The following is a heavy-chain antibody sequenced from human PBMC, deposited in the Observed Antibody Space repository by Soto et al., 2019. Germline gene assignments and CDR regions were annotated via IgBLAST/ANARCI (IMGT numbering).Heavy chain of an antibody. Sequence: SETLSLTCTVSGGSISSSSYYWGWIRQPPGKGLEWIGSIYYSGSTYYNPSLKSRVTISVDTSKNQFSLKLSSVTAADTAVYYCARGLLRFLEWLSGGWFDPWGQGTLVTVSS. J-gene: IGHJ5*02. CDR3: ARGLLRFLEWLSGGWFDP. V-gene: IGHV4-39*01. CDR1: GGSISSSSYY. D-gene: IGHD3-3*01. CDR2: IYYSGST.